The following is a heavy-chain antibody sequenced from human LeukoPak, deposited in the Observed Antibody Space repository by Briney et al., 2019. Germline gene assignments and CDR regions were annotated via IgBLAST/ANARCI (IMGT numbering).Heavy chain of an antibody. CDR1: GGSISSGDYY. D-gene: IGHD5-18*01. V-gene: IGHV4-39*07. CDR2: INHSGST. Sequence: SETLSLTCTVSGGSISSGDYYWSWIRQPPGKGLEWIGEINHSGSTNYNPSFKSRVTISVDTSKNQFSLKLSSVTAADTAVYYCARGLVVDTAMVTRVNWFDPWGQGTLVTVSS. CDR3: ARGLVVDTAMVTRVNWFDP. J-gene: IGHJ5*02.